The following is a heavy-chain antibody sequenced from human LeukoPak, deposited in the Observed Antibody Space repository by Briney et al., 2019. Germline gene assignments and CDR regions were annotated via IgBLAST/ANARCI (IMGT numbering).Heavy chain of an antibody. CDR2: MKHDGSGE. J-gene: IGHJ3*02. Sequence: GGSLRLSCAASGFTFSNYWMSWVRQAPGKGLEWVANMKHDGSGEYYVDSVKGRFTISRDNAKNSLYLQMNSLRAEDTALYYCAKDLHNQWELSDPYAFDIWGQGTMVTVSS. CDR3: AKDLHNQWELSDPYAFDI. D-gene: IGHD1-26*01. CDR1: GFTFSNYW. V-gene: IGHV3-7*03.